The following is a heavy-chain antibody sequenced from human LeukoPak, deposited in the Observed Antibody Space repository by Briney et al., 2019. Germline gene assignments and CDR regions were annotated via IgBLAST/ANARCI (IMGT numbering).Heavy chain of an antibody. D-gene: IGHD4-17*01. CDR3: TTGLSIRSPRYYYYYMDV. V-gene: IGHV3-15*01. J-gene: IGHJ6*03. CDR1: GFTFSNAW. Sequence: PGGSLRLSCAASGFTFSNAWMSWVRQAPGKGLEWVGRIKSKTDGGTTDYAAPVKGRFTISRDDSKNTLYLQMNSLKTEDTAVYYCTTGLSIRSPRYYYYYMDVWGKGTTVTVSS. CDR2: IKSKTDGGTT.